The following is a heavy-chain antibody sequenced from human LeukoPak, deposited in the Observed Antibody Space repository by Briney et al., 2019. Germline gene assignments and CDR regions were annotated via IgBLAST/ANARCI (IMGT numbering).Heavy chain of an antibody. CDR3: ARGGGSSTWYYYFDY. D-gene: IGHD6-13*01. V-gene: IGHV3-30-3*01. CDR1: GFTFINYA. CDR2: ISYDGNNK. Sequence: PGGSLRLSCAASGFTFINYAMDWVRQAPGKGLEWVAVISYDGNNKYYADSVKGRFTISRANSKTTLYLQINSLRAEAAPMYYCARGGGSSTWYYYFDYWGQGTLVTVSS. J-gene: IGHJ4*02.